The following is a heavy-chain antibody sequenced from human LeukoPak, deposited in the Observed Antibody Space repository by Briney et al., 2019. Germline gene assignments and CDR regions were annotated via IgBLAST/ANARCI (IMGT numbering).Heavy chain of an antibody. CDR2: INSDGSRT. CDR3: ARMVGAASLGDY. CDR1: GLTISGYW. V-gene: IGHV3-74*01. Sequence: GGSLRLSCAASGLTISGYWMQWVRQAPGKGLAWVSGINSDGSRTGYADSVKGRFTISRDNAKNTLYLQMNSLRADDTAVYYCARMVGAASLGDYWGQGTLVTVSS. J-gene: IGHJ4*02. D-gene: IGHD2-15*01.